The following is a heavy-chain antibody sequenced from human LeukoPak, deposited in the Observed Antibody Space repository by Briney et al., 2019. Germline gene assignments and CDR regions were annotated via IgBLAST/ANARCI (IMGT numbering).Heavy chain of an antibody. CDR3: ARDSSGWYHWFDP. V-gene: IGHV4-59*01. J-gene: IGHJ5*02. Sequence: PSETLSLTCTVSGGSISSYYWSWIRQPPGKGLEWIGYIYYSGSTNYNPSLESRVTISVDTSKNQFSLKLSSVTAADTAVYYCARDSSGWYHWFDPWGQGTLVTVSS. CDR2: IYYSGST. CDR1: GGSISSYY. D-gene: IGHD6-19*01.